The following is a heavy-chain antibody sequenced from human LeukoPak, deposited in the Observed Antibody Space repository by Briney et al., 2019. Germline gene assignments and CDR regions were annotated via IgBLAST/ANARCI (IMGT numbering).Heavy chain of an antibody. CDR3: ASHRRSHGSEY. V-gene: IGHV4-59*01. CDR2: VYYSGST. Sequence: PPETLSLTCTVSGGSFEHYFWSWIRQPPGKGLEWIGYVYYSGSTDYSPSLKSRLTISADTSKNQFSLKLTSVTAADTVVYYCASHRRSHGSEYWGQGTLVTVSS. J-gene: IGHJ4*02. D-gene: IGHD3-10*01. CDR1: GGSFEHYF.